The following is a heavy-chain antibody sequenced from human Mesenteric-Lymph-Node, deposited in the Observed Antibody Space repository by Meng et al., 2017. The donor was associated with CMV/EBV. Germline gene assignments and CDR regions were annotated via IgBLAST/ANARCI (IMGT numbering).Heavy chain of an antibody. CDR3: ARASDYYDSAGYHYNRALAL. CDR2: IDPDSGGT. D-gene: IGHD3-22*01. CDR1: GYIFTEYY. V-gene: IGHV1-2*02. J-gene: IGHJ3*01. Sequence: ASVKVSCKASGYIFTEYYINWVRQAPGQGLEWMGSIDPDSGGTNYAQKFQGRVTMTRDTSGRTAYMELSSLRSDDTAVYYCARASDYYDSAGYHYNRALALWGQGTMVT.